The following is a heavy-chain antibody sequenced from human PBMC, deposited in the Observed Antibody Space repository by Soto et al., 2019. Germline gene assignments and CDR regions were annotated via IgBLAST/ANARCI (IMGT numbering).Heavy chain of an antibody. CDR3: ARGPRTQNYDIMTGYYRY. Sequence: SVKVSCKASSYTFTNYGISWVRQAPGQGLEWMGWISAYNGNTDYAQKFQGRVTMTTDTSTSTAYMELRSLRSDDTAIYYCARGPRTQNYDIMTGYYRYWGQGTLVTVSS. J-gene: IGHJ4*01. CDR2: ISAYNGNT. D-gene: IGHD3-9*01. V-gene: IGHV1-18*01. CDR1: SYTFTNYG.